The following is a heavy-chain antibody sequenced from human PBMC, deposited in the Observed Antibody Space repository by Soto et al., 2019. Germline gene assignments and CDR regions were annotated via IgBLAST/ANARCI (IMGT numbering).Heavy chain of an antibody. J-gene: IGHJ4*02. CDR1: GYTFTSFD. CDR3: ARGGSSRGYHY. Sequence: QVQLLQSGTEVKEPGASVKVSCKASGYTFTSFDISWVRQAPGQGLVWVGWTTASNTHTYYAQKLQGRVTMTTDTSTTTAYMELRSLRSDDTAIDYCARGGSSRGYHYWGQGTLVTVSS. V-gene: IGHV1-18*04. D-gene: IGHD3-22*01. CDR2: TTASNTHT.